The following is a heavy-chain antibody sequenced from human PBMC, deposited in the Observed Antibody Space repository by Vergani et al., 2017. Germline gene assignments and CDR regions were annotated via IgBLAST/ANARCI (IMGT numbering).Heavy chain of an antibody. CDR3: AKGSYCSSTNFVVGGGYYYGMGV. CDR1: GFTFSSYA. V-gene: IGHV3-23*01. Sequence: EVQLLESGGGLVQPGGSLRLSCAASGFTFSSYAMSWVRQVPGKGLEWVSGISGSGGNTYYANSVKGRFTISRGNSKNTLYLQMNSLRADDSAVYYCAKGSYCSSTNFVVGGGYYYGMGVWGQGTTVTFSS. CDR2: ISGSGGNT. D-gene: IGHD2-2*01. J-gene: IGHJ6*02.